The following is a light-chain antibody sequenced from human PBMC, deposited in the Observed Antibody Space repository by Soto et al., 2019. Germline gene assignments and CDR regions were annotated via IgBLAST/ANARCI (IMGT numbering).Light chain of an antibody. CDR1: QSISSW. J-gene: IGKJ2*01. V-gene: IGKV1-5*01. CDR3: QQYNSYWYT. Sequence: DIQMTQSPSTLSASVGDRVTITCRASQSISSWLAWYQQKPGKAPKLLIYDASSLESGVPSRFSGSGSATEFTLTISSLQTDDFATYYCQQYNSYWYTFGQGTKLEIK. CDR2: DAS.